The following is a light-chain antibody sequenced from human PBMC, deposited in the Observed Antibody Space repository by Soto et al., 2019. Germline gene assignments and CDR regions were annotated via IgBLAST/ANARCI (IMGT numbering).Light chain of an antibody. CDR1: QSVSSR. V-gene: IGKV3-15*01. CDR3: QQSHEWLLT. CDR2: AAS. J-gene: IGKJ4*01. Sequence: EIVMTQSPATLSVAPGEGATLSCRASQSVSSRLAWFQHKPGQAPRLLIYAASTRATGIPARFSGSGSGTDFTLTISSLQSEDFAVYYCQQSHEWLLTFGGGTKVEI.